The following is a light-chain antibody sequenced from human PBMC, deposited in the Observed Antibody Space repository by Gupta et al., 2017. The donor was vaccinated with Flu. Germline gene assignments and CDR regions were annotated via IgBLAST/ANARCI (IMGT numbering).Light chain of an antibody. CDR3: QQSYSTLWT. V-gene: IGKV1-39*01. CDR1: QSISSY. J-gene: IGKJ1*01. CDR2: AAS. Sequence: DIQMTQSPSPLSASVGDRVTITCRASQSISSYLNWYQQKPGKAPKLLIYAASSLQSGVPSRFSGSGSGTDFTLTISSLQPEDFATYYCQQSYSTLWTLGQGTKVEIK.